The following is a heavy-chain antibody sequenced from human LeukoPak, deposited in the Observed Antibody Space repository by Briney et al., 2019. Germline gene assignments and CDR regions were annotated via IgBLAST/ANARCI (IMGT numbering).Heavy chain of an antibody. V-gene: IGHV4-39*01. D-gene: IGHD4-23*01. CDR1: GGSIRSSSYY. Sequence: SETLSLTCTVSGGSIRSSSYYWGWIRQPPGKGLEWIGSIYYSGSTYYDPSLKSRVTISVDTSKNQFSLKLSSVTAADTAVYYCARRTVVPPGAFDIWGQGTMVTVSS. J-gene: IGHJ3*02. CDR2: IYYSGST. CDR3: ARRTVVPPGAFDI.